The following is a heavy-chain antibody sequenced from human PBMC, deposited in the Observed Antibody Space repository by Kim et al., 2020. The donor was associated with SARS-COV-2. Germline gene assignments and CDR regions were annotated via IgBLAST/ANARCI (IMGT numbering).Heavy chain of an antibody. J-gene: IGHJ4*02. V-gene: IGHV1-18*01. CDR3: ARDGGWGSPPPGWSIIPSAPGCEYDY. D-gene: IGHD6-19*01. Sequence: ASVKVSCKASGYTFTSYGISWVRQAPGQGLEWMGWISAYNGNTNYAQKLQGRVTMTTDTSTSTAYMELRSLRSDDTAVYYCARDGGWGSPPPGWSIIPSAPGCEYDYWGQGTLVTVSS. CDR2: ISAYNGNT. CDR1: GYTFTSYG.